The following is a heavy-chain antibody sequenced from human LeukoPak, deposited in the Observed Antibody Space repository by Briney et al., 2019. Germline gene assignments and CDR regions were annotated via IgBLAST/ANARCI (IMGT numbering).Heavy chain of an antibody. CDR1: GYTFSNYA. Sequence: ASVKVSCKASGYTFSNYAISWMRQAPGQGLEWMGWISAYNGNTNYAQKLQGRVTMTTDTSTSTAYMELRSLRSDDTAVYYCARDPARAVAGQEVDYWGQGTLVTVSS. CDR2: ISAYNGNT. V-gene: IGHV1-18*01. CDR3: ARDPARAVAGQEVDY. D-gene: IGHD6-19*01. J-gene: IGHJ4*02.